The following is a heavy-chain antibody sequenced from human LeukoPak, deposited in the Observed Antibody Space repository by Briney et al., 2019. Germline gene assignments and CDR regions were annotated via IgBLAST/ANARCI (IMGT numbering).Heavy chain of an antibody. J-gene: IGHJ3*02. Sequence: PGGSLRLSCAASGFTFSSYGMHWVRQAPGKGLEWVAVISYDGSNKYYADSVKGRFTISRDNSKSTLYLQMNSLRAEDTAVYYCAKDRGDYYDSSGYYSGGFDIWGQGTMVTVSS. CDR3: AKDRGDYYDSSGYYSGGFDI. CDR2: ISYDGSNK. CDR1: GFTFSSYG. V-gene: IGHV3-30*18. D-gene: IGHD3-22*01.